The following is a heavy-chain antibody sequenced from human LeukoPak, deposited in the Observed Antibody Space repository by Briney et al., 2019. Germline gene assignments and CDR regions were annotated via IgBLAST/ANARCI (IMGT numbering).Heavy chain of an antibody. V-gene: IGHV4-4*07. D-gene: IGHD5-18*01. CDR1: GCSISSYY. Sequence: PSETLSLTCSVSGCSISSYYWSWIRQTAGKGLEWMGRINDSGSTRFNPSLKSRVTMSVDTSKYQFSLKLSSVTAADTAVYYCAIVYSYYFMYVWGKGTAVTISS. J-gene: IGHJ6*03. CDR2: INDSGST. CDR3: AIVYSYYFMYV.